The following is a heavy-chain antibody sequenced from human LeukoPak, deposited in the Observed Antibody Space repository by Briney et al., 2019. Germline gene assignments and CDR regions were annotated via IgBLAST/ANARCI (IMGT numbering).Heavy chain of an antibody. CDR2: INHSGST. J-gene: IGHJ4*02. CDR3: ARLAEFIPVGVN. CDR1: GGSFSGYY. Sequence: KPSETLSLTCAGYGGSFSGYYWSWIGQPPGKGLEWIGEINHSGSTNYNPSLKSRVTISVDTSKNQFSLKLSSVTAADTAVYYFARLAEFIPVGVNSGQGTLVTVSS. V-gene: IGHV4-34*01. D-gene: IGHD3-16*01.